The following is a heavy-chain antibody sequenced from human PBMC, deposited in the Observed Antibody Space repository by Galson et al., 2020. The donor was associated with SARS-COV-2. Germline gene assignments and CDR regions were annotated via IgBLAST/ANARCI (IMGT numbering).Heavy chain of an antibody. CDR2: INHSGST. J-gene: IGHJ4*02. CDR3: ARVYTARVRGVRFDY. CDR1: GGSFSGYY. V-gene: IGHV4-34*01. D-gene: IGHD3-10*01. Sequence: SETLSLTCAVYGGSFSGYYWSWIRQPPGKGLEWIGEINHSGSTNYNPSLKSRVTILVDTSKNQFTLKLSSVTAADTAVYYCARVYTARVRGVRFDYWGQGTLVTVSS.